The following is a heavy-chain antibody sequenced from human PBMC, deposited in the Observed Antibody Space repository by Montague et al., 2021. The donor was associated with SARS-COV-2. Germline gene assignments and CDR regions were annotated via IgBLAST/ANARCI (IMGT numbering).Heavy chain of an antibody. CDR1: GGSISSSSYY. CDR3: ARDTRITMIVVVQVYGLDI. V-gene: IGHV4-39*07. D-gene: IGHD3-22*01. CDR2: IYYSGST. J-gene: IGHJ6*02. Sequence: SETLSLTCTVSGGSISSSSYYWGWIRQPPGKGLEWIGCIYYSGSTYYNPSLKSRVTISVDTSKNQFSLKLSSVTAADTAVYYCARDTRITMIVVVQVYGLDIWGQGTTVTVSS.